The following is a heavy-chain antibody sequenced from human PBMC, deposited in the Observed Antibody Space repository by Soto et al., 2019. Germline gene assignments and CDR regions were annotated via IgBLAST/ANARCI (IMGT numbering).Heavy chain of an antibody. D-gene: IGHD3-22*01. Sequence: PSETLSLTCAVSGGSISSGGYSWSWIRQPPGKGLEWIGYIYHSGSTYYNPSLKSRVTISVDRSKNQFSLQLSSVTAADTAVYYCARDTYYYDSSGRNGGFDPWGQGTLVTVSS. CDR3: ARDTYYYDSSGRNGGFDP. CDR1: GGSISSGGYS. J-gene: IGHJ5*02. V-gene: IGHV4-30-2*01. CDR2: IYHSGST.